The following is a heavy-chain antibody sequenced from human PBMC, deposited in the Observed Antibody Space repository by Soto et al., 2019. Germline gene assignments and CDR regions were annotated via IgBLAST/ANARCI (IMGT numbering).Heavy chain of an antibody. CDR1: GFSFDDYA. J-gene: IGHJ6*02. V-gene: IGHV3-9*01. CDR3: AKSTGGTANGMGV. Sequence: GGSLKLSCAASGFSFDDYAMHWVRQAPGKGLEWVSGISWNSGTIGYADSVKGRFTISRDNAKNSLYLQMNSLRAEDTALYYCAKSTGGTANGMGVWGQGTTVSVSS. D-gene: IGHD2-8*02. CDR2: ISWNSGTI.